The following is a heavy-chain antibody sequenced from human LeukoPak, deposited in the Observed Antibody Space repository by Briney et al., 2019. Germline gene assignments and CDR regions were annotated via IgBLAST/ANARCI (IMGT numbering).Heavy chain of an antibody. D-gene: IGHD6-19*01. V-gene: IGHV3-74*01. Sequence: SGGSLRLSCAASGFTVSSYWMHWVRQVPGQGLAWVARINNDGATTRYADFVRGRFLISRDNTKDTVSLEMTGLTVEDMGVYYCARGRQWLVPNTYFDYWGQGSLVTVSS. CDR1: GFTVSSYW. J-gene: IGHJ4*02. CDR3: ARGRQWLVPNTYFDY. CDR2: INNDGATT.